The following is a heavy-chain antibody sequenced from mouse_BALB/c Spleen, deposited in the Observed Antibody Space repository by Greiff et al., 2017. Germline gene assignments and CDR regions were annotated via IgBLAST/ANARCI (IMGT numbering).Heavy chain of an antibody. CDR3: ARKAYGYDAMDY. CDR2: IWSGGST. D-gene: IGHD1-2*01. CDR1: GFSLTSYG. V-gene: IGHV2-2*02. J-gene: IGHJ4*01. Sequence: VQGVELGPGLVQPSQSLSITCTVSGFSLTSYGVHWVRQSPGKGLEWLGVIWSGGSTDYNAAFISRLSISKDNSKSQVFFKMNSLQANDTAIYYCARKAYGYDAMDYWGQGTSVTVSS.